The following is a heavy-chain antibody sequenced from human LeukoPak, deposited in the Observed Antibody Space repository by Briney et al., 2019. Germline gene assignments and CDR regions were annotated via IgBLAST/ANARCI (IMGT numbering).Heavy chain of an antibody. CDR1: GDSVSSNSAA. J-gene: IGHJ4*02. D-gene: IGHD2-2*02. Sequence: SQTLSLTCAISGDSVSSNSAAWNWIRQSPSRGLEWLGRTYYRSKWNKNYAASVKSRITINPDTSKNQLSLQLNSVTPEDTAVYYCARGLVVPAAIQIWGKSKYYFDYRGQGTLVTVSS. V-gene: IGHV6-1*01. CDR2: TYYRSKWNK. CDR3: ARGLVVPAAIQIWGKSKYYFDY.